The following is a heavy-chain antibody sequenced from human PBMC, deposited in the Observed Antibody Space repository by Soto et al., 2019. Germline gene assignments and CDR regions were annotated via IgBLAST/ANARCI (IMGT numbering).Heavy chain of an antibody. Sequence: ESGGGLVQPGGSLRLSCAASGFTVSSNYMNWVRQAPGKGLEWVSVIYGGGTTDYADSVKGRFTISRDNSMNTLYLQMYSLRAEDTAVYYCASLSNSVRSIDYWGQGTLVTVSS. CDR3: ASLSNSVRSIDY. V-gene: IGHV3-66*01. CDR2: IYGGGTT. J-gene: IGHJ4*02. CDR1: GFTVSSNY. D-gene: IGHD1-26*01.